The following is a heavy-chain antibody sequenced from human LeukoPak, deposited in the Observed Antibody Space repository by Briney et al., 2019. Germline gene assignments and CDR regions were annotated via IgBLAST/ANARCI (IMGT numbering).Heavy chain of an antibody. CDR3: ARGSAGTPPRYFDY. V-gene: IGHV3-21*01. Sequence: PGGSLRLSCAASGFTFSSYSMNWVRQAPGKGLEWVSSISSSSSYIYYADSVKGRFTISRDNAKSSLYLQMNSLRAEDTAVYYCARGSAGTPPRYFDYWGQGTLVTVSS. D-gene: IGHD6-13*01. CDR1: GFTFSSYS. CDR2: ISSSSSYI. J-gene: IGHJ4*02.